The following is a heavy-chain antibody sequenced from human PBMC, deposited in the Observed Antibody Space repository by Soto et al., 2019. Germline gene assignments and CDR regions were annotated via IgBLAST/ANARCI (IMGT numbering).Heavy chain of an antibody. D-gene: IGHD1-26*01. V-gene: IGHV1-46*01. CDR3: EGSQWENYIDY. CDR2: INPSGSST. CDR1: GYSVTSYY. J-gene: IGHJ4*02. Sequence: QVQLVQSGAEVKKPGASVKASCKASGYSVTSYYMHWVRQAPGQGLEWMGIINPSGSSTTYAQKFQGGDTLTRDSTPSRAYMKLSRLKSVVIAGYYCEGSQWENYIDYWGQGTPVTVSS.